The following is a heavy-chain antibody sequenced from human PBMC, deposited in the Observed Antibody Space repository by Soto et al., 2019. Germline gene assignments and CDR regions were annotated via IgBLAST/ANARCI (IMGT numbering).Heavy chain of an antibody. CDR3: ASEVHAEYFQH. J-gene: IGHJ1*01. D-gene: IGHD1-1*01. Sequence: HPGGSLGLSCAASGFTVSSNYMSWVRQAPGKGLEWVSVIYSGGSTYYADSVKGRFTISRDNSKNPLYLQMNSLRAEDTAVYYCASEVHAEYFQHWGQVTLGTVAS. CDR1: GFTVSSNY. CDR2: IYSGGST. V-gene: IGHV3-66*01.